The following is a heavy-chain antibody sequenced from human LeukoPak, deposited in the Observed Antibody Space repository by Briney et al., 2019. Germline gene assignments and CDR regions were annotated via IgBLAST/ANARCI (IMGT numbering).Heavy chain of an antibody. V-gene: IGHV3-33*01. CDR2: IWYDGSNK. J-gene: IGHJ2*01. D-gene: IGHD3-3*01. CDR3: ARAGVDMGSFDL. CDR1: GFTFSSYG. Sequence: GGSLRLSCAASGFTFSSYGMHWVRQAPGKGLEWVAVIWYDGSNKYYADSVKGRFTISRDNSKNTLYLQMNSLRAEDTAVYYCARAGVDMGSFDLWGRGTLVTVSS.